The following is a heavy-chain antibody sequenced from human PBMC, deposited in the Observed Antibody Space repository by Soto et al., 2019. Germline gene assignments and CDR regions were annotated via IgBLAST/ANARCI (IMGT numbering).Heavy chain of an antibody. J-gene: IGHJ4*02. CDR1: GGSVSSGSHY. CDR2: IYNSGIT. D-gene: IGHD1-1*01. CDR3: ARESNGPRFYDY. Sequence: SETLSLTCTVSGGSVSSGSHYWSWIRQSPGKGLEWIGYIYNSGITKYNPSLKSRVTISVDTSKNQFSLKLSSVTAADTAVYYCARESNGPRFYDYWGQGTLVTVSS. V-gene: IGHV4-61*01.